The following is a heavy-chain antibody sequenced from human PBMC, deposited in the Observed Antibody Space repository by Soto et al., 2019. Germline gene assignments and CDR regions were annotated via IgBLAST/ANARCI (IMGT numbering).Heavy chain of an antibody. CDR2: IFSSGRT. V-gene: IGHV4-4*07. Sequence: VQLQESGPGLVKPSETLSLSCDVSGASLLSSYWSWVRQPAGKGLEWIGHIFSSGRTSYNPSLKSRVTMSIDTPNNKFSLNLKSVTAADTAVYYCAKGWDVKYFDPWGQGARVTVSS. CDR3: AKGWDVKYFDP. J-gene: IGHJ4*02. CDR1: GASLLSSY. D-gene: IGHD1-26*01.